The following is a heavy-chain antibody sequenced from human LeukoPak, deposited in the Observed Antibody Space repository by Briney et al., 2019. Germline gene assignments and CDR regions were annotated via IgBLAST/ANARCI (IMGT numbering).Heavy chain of an antibody. CDR2: VSGSGGDT. CDR1: GFTFTTNA. CDR3: AKELIIQPTGTVAFDI. J-gene: IGHJ3*02. Sequence: GGSLRLSCAASGFTFTTNAMSWVRQAPGKGLEWVSAVSGSGGDTYYAGSVKGRFTISRDNSKNTLYLQMKSLRAEDTAVYFCAKELIIQPTGTVAFDIWGQGTMVTVSS. V-gene: IGHV3-23*01. D-gene: IGHD1-1*01.